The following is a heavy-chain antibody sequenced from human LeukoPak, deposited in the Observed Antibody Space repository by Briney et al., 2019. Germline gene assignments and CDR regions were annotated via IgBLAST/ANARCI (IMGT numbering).Heavy chain of an antibody. J-gene: IGHJ4*02. CDR2: INHSGST. Sequence: SETLSLTCAVSGGSFSGHYWNWIRQPPGKGLEWIGEINHSGSTNYNPSLKSRVTISVDTSKNQFSLKLSSVTAADTAVYYCARAVAGTYYWGLGTLVTVSS. CDR3: ARAVAGTYY. V-gene: IGHV4-34*01. CDR1: GGSFSGHY. D-gene: IGHD6-19*01.